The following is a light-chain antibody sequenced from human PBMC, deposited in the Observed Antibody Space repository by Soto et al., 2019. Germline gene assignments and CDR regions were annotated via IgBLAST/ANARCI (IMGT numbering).Light chain of an antibody. CDR3: HQYNNWPWT. CDR1: QRVSSH. J-gene: IGKJ1*01. CDR2: AAS. Sequence: ETGMTLSPVTLSVSPGDTATLSCRASQRVSSHLAWYQQRPGQAPRLLIYAASTRATGIPVRFSGSGSETEFTLTIRSLQSEDSALYYCHQYNNWPWTFGQGGNVDVK. V-gene: IGKV3-15*01.